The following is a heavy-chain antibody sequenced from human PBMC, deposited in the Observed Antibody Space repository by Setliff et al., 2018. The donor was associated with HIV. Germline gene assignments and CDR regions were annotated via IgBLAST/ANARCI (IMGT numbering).Heavy chain of an antibody. D-gene: IGHD3-22*01. J-gene: IGHJ5*02. Sequence: GGSLRLSCAASGFTFKTYWMSWVRQAPGKGLEWVANINEDGTEKYYVDSVRGRFTISRDNANNSLYLQMNSLRAEDTAVYYCARDWGEHYDSSGFSSWGQGTLVTVSS. CDR3: ARDWGEHYDSSGFSS. CDR2: INEDGTEK. CDR1: GFTFKTYW. V-gene: IGHV3-7*01.